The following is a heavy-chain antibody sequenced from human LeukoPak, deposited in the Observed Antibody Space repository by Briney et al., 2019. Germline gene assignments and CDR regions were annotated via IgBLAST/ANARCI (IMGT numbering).Heavy chain of an antibody. CDR2: IYTSGST. D-gene: IGHD5-24*01. CDR1: GGSISSGSYY. Sequence: SETLSLTCTVSGGSISSGSYYWSWIRQPAGKGLEWIGRIYTSGSTNYNPSLKSRVTISVDTSKNQFSLKLSSVTAADTAVYYCARCRDGYNYYFGYWGQGTLVTVSS. J-gene: IGHJ4*02. V-gene: IGHV4-61*02. CDR3: ARCRDGYNYYFGY.